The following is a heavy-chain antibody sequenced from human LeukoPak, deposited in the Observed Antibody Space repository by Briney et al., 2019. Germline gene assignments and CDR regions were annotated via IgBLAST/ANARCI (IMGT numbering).Heavy chain of an antibody. Sequence: SETLSLTCSVSGGSLTNYYWGWIRQPPGKGLEFIGYVHSDGTTNYYSSLQSRVAISLDTSKIKFSLRLYSVTAADTALYFCARLNFRGGEALHFDSWGQGTLVTVSS. V-gene: IGHV4-4*09. J-gene: IGHJ4*02. CDR3: ARLNFRGGEALHFDS. D-gene: IGHD3-16*01. CDR2: VHSDGTT. CDR1: GGSLTNYY.